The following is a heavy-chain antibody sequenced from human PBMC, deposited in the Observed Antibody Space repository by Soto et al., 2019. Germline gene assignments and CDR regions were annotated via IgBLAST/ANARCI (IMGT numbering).Heavy chain of an antibody. CDR1: GFTFSSYA. CDR3: AREGYEGIQLWLAYFDY. Sequence: GGSLRLSCAASGFTFSSYAMHWVRQAPGKGLEWVAVISYDGSNKYYADSVKGRFTISRDNSKNTLYLQMNSLRAEDTAVYYCAREGYEGIQLWLAYFDYWGQGTLVTVPQ. D-gene: IGHD5-18*01. CDR2: ISYDGSNK. V-gene: IGHV3-30-3*01. J-gene: IGHJ4*02.